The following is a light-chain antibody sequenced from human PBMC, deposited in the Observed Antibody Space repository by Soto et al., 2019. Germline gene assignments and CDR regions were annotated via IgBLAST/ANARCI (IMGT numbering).Light chain of an antibody. V-gene: IGKV3-20*01. CDR1: QSVSSSY. J-gene: IGKJ5*01. CDR2: GAS. CDR3: QQYGRSSVT. Sequence: ESVLTQSPGTLSLSPGERATLSCRASQSVSSSYLAWYQQKPGQAPRLLIYGASTRATGIPDRFSGSGSGTDFTLIISRLEPEDFAVYYCQQYGRSSVTFGQGTRLEIK.